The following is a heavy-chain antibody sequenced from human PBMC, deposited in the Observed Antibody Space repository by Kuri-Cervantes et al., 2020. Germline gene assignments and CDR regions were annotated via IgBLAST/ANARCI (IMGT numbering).Heavy chain of an antibody. V-gene: IGHV4-34*01. CDR2: INHSGST. Sequence: SETLSLTCAVYGGSFSGYYWSRIRQPPGKGLEWIGEINHSGSTNYNPSLKSRVTISVDTSKNQFSLKLSSVTAADTAVYYCASWLDSYYYYGMDVWGQGTTVTVSS. CDR3: ASWLDSYYYYGMDV. D-gene: IGHD6-19*01. J-gene: IGHJ6*02. CDR1: GGSFSGYY.